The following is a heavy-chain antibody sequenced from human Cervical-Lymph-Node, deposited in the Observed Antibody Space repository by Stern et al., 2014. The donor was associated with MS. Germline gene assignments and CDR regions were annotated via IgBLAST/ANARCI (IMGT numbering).Heavy chain of an antibody. V-gene: IGHV3-53*01. CDR3: ARDTASPARSDW. J-gene: IGHJ4*02. Sequence: EVQLVESGGGVIQPGGSRRLSCAAAGFTVSSDYMTWVRQAPGKGLARVSVISSGGSTYYADSVKGRFTISRDNSKNTLYLQMTGLRAEDTAVYYCARDTASPARSDWWGQGTLVTVSS. CDR2: ISSGGST. CDR1: GFTVSSDY. D-gene: IGHD4-17*01.